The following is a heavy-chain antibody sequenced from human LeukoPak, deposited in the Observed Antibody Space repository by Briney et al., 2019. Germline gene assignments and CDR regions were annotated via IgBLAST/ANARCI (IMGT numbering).Heavy chain of an antibody. CDR3: ASAGVYYGSGSYYLSFDY. J-gene: IGHJ4*02. CDR1: GGSISSYY. V-gene: IGHV4-59*01. Sequence: SETLSLTCTVSGGSISSYYWSWIRQPPGKGLEWIGYIYYSGSTNYNPSPKSRIHISGDTSKNQFSLKLSSVTAADTAVYYCASAGVYYGSGSYYLSFDYWGQGTLVTVSS. CDR2: IYYSGST. D-gene: IGHD3-10*01.